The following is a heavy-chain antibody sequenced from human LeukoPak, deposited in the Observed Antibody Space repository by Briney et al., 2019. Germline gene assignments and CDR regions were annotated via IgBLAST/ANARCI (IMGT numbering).Heavy chain of an antibody. Sequence: PGGSLRLSCAASGFTFSSYSMNWVRQAPGKGLEWVSSISSSSSYIYYADSVKGRFTISRDNAKNSLYLQMNSLRAEDTAVYYCASDPRVAAAVHTDYWGQGTLVTVSS. V-gene: IGHV3-21*01. J-gene: IGHJ4*02. CDR2: ISSSSSYI. CDR1: GFTFSSYS. D-gene: IGHD6-13*01. CDR3: ASDPRVAAAVHTDY.